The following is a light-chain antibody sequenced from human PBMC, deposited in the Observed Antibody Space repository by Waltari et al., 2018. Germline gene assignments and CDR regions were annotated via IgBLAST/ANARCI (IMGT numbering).Light chain of an antibody. Sequence: TQSPSTLSASVGDRVTITCRASQSVSNYLAWYQQKPGQAPRLLIYDASNRATGIPARFSGSGSGTDFTLTISSLEPEDFAVYYCQQRSNWPPTFGGGTKVEIK. CDR2: DAS. J-gene: IGKJ4*01. CDR3: QQRSNWPPT. V-gene: IGKV3-11*01. CDR1: QSVSNY.